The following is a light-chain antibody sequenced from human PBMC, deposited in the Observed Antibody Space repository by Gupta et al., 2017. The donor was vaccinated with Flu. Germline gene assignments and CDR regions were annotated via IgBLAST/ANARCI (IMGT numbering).Light chain of an antibody. CDR1: QCVLYSSNNRNY. J-gene: IGKJ2*01. CDR3: QQYYYTPRT. V-gene: IGKV4-1*01. CDR2: WAS. Sequence: SLGATATINCESGQCVLYSSNNRNYLAWHQQTPGPPPKLLIYWASTRESGVPDRFSGSGSGTDFTLTISSLQAEVVAVYYCQQYYYTPRTFGQGTKLEIK.